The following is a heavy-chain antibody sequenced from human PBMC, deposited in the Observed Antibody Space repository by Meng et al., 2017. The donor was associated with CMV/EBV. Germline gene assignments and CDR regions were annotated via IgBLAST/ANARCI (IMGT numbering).Heavy chain of an antibody. CDR2: IYHSGST. CDR3: ARAFYDFWSGYSSFDP. D-gene: IGHD3-3*01. V-gene: IGHV4-38-2*02. Sequence: SETLSLTCTVSGYSISSGYSWGWRRQPPGKGLEWIGSIYHSGSTYYNPSLKSRVTISVDTSKNQFSLKLSSVTAADTAVYYCARAFYDFWSGYSSFDPWGQGTLVTVSS. CDR1: GYSISSGYS. J-gene: IGHJ5*02.